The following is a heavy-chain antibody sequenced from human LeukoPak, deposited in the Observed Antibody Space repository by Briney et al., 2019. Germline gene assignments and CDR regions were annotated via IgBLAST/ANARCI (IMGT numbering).Heavy chain of an antibody. V-gene: IGHV3-33*08. D-gene: IGHD5/OR15-5a*01. J-gene: IGHJ6*02. Sequence: GGSLRLSCVASGFSFTNAWMGWVRQAPGKGLEWVAVIWYDGSNKYYADSVKGRFTISRDNSKNTLYLQMNSLRAEDTAVYYCARDLRMDVWGQGTTVTVSS. CDR2: IWYDGSNK. CDR1: GFSFTNAW. CDR3: ARDLRMDV.